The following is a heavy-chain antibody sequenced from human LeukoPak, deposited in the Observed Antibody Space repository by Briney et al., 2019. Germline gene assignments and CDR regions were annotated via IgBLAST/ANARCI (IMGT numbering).Heavy chain of an antibody. CDR3: ARARQQWLLYDI. CDR2: IYYSGST. D-gene: IGHD6-19*01. Sequence: SETLSLTCTVSGGSISSYYWSWIRQPPGKGLEWIGYIYYSGSTNYNPSLKSRVTISVDTSKNQFSLKLSSVTAADTAVYYCARARQQWLLYDIWGQGTMVTVSS. J-gene: IGHJ3*02. CDR1: GGSISSYY. V-gene: IGHV4-59*12.